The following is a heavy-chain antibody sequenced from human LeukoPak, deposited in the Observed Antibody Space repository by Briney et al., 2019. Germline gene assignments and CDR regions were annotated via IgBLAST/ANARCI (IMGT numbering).Heavy chain of an antibody. CDR1: GYTFTSYY. Sequence: GASVKVSCKASGYTFTSYYMHWVRQAPGQGLEWMGIINPSGGSTSYAQKFQGRVTMTRDMSTSTVYMELSSLRSEDTAVCYCARDKGGSYYPSNWFDPWGQGALVTVSS. V-gene: IGHV1-46*01. J-gene: IGHJ5*02. D-gene: IGHD1-26*01. CDR3: ARDKGGSYYPSNWFDP. CDR2: INPSGGST.